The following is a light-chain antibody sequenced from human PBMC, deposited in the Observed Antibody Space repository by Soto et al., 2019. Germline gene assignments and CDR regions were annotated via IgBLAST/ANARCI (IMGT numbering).Light chain of an antibody. CDR1: QSASSIY. CDR3: HQYGGSPPYT. CDR2: RAS. J-gene: IGKJ2*01. Sequence: EIVLTQSPGTLSLSPGERATLSCRASQSASSIYLAWYQQKPGQAPRLLIYRASSRATGIPDRFSGSGSGTDFTLTISRLAPEDFAVYYCHQYGGSPPYTFGQGTKLEIK. V-gene: IGKV3-20*01.